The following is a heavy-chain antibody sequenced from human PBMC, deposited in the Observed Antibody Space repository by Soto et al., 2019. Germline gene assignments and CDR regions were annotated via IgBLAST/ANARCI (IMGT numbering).Heavy chain of an antibody. CDR2: IIPIFGTA. Sequence: QVQLVQSGAEVKKPGSSVKVSCKASGGTFSSYSINWVRQAPGQGLEWMGGIIPIFGTANYAQKFQGRVTLTADESTSTAHMELSSLRNEDTAVYYCARPFQSWPGGWYFDLWGRGTRSPSPQ. V-gene: IGHV1-69*01. J-gene: IGHJ2*01. CDR3: ARPFQSWPGGWYFDL. D-gene: IGHD3-16*01. CDR1: GGTFSSYS.